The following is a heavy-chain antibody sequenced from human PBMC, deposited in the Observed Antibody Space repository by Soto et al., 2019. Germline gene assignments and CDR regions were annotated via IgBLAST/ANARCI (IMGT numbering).Heavy chain of an antibody. Sequence: QVQLVESGGGVVQPGRSLRLSCAASGFTFSSYGMHWVRQAPGKGLELVAVISYDGSNKYYADSVKGRFTISRDNSKNTLYLQMNSLRSEDTAVYYCAKDFRYYDFWSGYYPPYYYGMDVWTQGTTVTVSS. CDR3: AKDFRYYDFWSGYYPPYYYGMDV. J-gene: IGHJ6*02. D-gene: IGHD3-3*01. CDR1: GFTFSSYG. V-gene: IGHV3-30*18. CDR2: ISYDGSNK.